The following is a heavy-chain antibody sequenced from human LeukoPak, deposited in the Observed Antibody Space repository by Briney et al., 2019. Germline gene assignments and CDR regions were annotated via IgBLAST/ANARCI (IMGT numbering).Heavy chain of an antibody. CDR2: ISAYNGNT. J-gene: IGHJ4*02. CDR3: ARAGYSSSWYVSPFDY. CDR1: GYTFTSCG. V-gene: IGHV1-18*01. D-gene: IGHD6-13*01. Sequence: ASVKVSCKASGYTFTSCGISWVRQAPGQGLEWMGWISAYNGNTNYAQKLQGRVTMTTDTSTSTAYMELRSLRSDDTAVYYCARAGYSSSWYVSPFDYWGQGTLVTVSS.